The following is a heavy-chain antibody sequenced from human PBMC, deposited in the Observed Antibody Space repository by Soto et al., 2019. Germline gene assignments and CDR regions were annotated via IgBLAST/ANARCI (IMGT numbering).Heavy chain of an antibody. CDR2: IYWNDDK. Sequence: SGPTLVNPTPTLTLTCTFSGFSLSTFGMGVGWIRQPPGKAPEWLALIYWNDDKRYSPSLNSRLTIAKDTSKNLVVLTVTNVDPVDAATYYRVNSPDSSPSDYWGQGTLVTVSS. CDR1: GFSLSTFGMG. CDR3: VNSPDSSPSDY. V-gene: IGHV2-5*01. J-gene: IGHJ4*02. D-gene: IGHD5-18*01.